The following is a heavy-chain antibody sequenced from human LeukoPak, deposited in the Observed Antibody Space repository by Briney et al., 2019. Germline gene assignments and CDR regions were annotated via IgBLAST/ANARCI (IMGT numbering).Heavy chain of an antibody. CDR1: GFTVSNNY. Sequence: GGSLRLSCAASGFTVSNNYMSWVRQVPGKGLEWVSVIYSGGSTFYADSVKGRFTISRDDSKNTLYLQMNSLRAEDTAVYYCARDSWDYVGGQGTLVTVSS. CDR3: ARDSWDYV. D-gene: IGHD3-16*01. V-gene: IGHV3-53*01. CDR2: IYSGGST. J-gene: IGHJ4*02.